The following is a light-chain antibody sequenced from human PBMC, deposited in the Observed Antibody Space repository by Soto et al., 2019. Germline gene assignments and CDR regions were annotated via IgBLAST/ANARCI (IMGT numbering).Light chain of an antibody. J-gene: IGKJ1*01. V-gene: IGKV1-16*01. CDR1: QDIGSS. CDR3: QQYNSYPRT. Sequence: DIQMTQSPSSLSVSVGDRVTITCRASQDIGSSLGWFQQKPGKAPKSLIYAASTLQVGVPSRFSSCGSGTDFILTISSLQPKDFATYYCQQYNSYPRTFGQGTKVEIK. CDR2: AAS.